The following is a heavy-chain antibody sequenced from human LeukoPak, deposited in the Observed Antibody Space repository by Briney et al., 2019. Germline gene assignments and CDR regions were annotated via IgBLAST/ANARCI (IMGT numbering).Heavy chain of an antibody. Sequence: QSGGSLRLSCAASGFTFSSYGMSWVRQAPGKGLEWISYISSSGTTIYYADSVKGRFTISRDNAKNSLSLQMNSLRAEDTAVYYCARDFGSGRRWFDYWGWGTLVTVSS. CDR3: ARDFGSGRRWFDY. CDR1: GFTFSSYG. V-gene: IGHV3-48*01. CDR2: ISSSGTTI. D-gene: IGHD4-23*01. J-gene: IGHJ4*02.